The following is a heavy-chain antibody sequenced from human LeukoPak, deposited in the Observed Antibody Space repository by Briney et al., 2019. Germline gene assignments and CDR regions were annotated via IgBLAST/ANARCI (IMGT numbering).Heavy chain of an antibody. D-gene: IGHD3-22*01. V-gene: IGHV3-48*04. J-gene: IGHJ3*02. CDR1: GFTFSTYS. CDR2: ISSGGGTR. CDR3: ARDRGRRGITMRSDAFDI. Sequence: GGSLRLSCAASGFTFSTYSMNWVRQAPGKGLEWVSYISSGGGTRSYADSVKGRFTISRDNAKNSLYLQMNSLRAEDTAVYYCARDRGRRGITMRSDAFDIWGQGTMVTVSS.